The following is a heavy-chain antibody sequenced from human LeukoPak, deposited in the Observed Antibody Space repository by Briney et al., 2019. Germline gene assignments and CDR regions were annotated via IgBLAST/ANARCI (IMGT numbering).Heavy chain of an antibody. CDR3: ARAPGIAAAGTPA. V-gene: IGHV3-21*01. J-gene: IGHJ4*02. D-gene: IGHD6-13*01. CDR1: GFTFSSYA. CDR2: ISSSSSYI. Sequence: PGGSLRLSCAASGFTFSSYAMHWVRQAPGKGLEWVSSISSSSSYIYYADSVKGRFTISRDNAKNSLYLQMNSLRAEDTAVYYCARAPGIAAAGTPAWGQGTLVTVSS.